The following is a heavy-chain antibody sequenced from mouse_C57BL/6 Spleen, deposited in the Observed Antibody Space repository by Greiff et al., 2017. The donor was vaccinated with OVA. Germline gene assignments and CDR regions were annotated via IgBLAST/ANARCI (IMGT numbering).Heavy chain of an antibody. D-gene: IGHD2-1*01. V-gene: IGHV1-15*01. CDR2: IDPETGGT. J-gene: IGHJ3*01. CDR3: TRELWGNKGHFAY. Sequence: QVHVKQSGAELVRPGASVTLSCKASGYTFTDYEMHWVKQTPVHGLEWIGAIDPETGGTAYNQKFKGKAILTADKSSSTAYMELRSLTSEDSAVYYGTRELWGNKGHFAYWGQGTLVTVSA. CDR1: GYTFTDYE.